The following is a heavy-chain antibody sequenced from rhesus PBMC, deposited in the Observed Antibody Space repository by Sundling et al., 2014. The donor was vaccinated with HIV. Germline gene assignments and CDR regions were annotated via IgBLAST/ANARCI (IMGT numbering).Heavy chain of an antibody. D-gene: IGHD2-21*01. Sequence: EVQLVESGGGVVQPGGSLRLSCIASGFTFDDYAMHWVRQTPGKRLEWVSGVNWSGDSTGYADSVKGRFTISRDNAKNSLYLQMNRLRAEDTALYYCARPPXRTGRGYVRVRFXRTWGR. J-gene: IGHJ5-2*02. CDR2: VNWSGDST. V-gene: IGHV3-78*01. CDR3: ARPPXRTGRGYVRVRFXRT. CDR1: GFTFDDYA.